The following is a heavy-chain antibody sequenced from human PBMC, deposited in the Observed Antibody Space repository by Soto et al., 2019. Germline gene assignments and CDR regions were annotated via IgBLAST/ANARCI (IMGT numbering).Heavy chain of an antibody. Sequence: QVQLVQSGAEVKKPGSSVKVSCKASGGTFSSYAISWVRQAPGQGLEWMGGIIPIFGTANYAQKFQGRVTITADESTSTAYMELSSLRSEDTAVYYCARRDGYNTYYYYYGMDVWGQGTTVTVSS. J-gene: IGHJ6*02. V-gene: IGHV1-69*01. D-gene: IGHD5-12*01. CDR2: IIPIFGTA. CDR3: ARRDGYNTYYYYYGMDV. CDR1: GGTFSSYA.